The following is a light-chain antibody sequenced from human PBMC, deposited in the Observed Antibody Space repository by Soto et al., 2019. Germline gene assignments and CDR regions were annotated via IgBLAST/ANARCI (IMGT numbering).Light chain of an antibody. CDR1: SGSVSTSYY. CDR2: STN. J-gene: IGLJ3*02. Sequence: QNVVTQEPSFSVSPGRTVTLTCGLSSGSVSTSYYPSWYQQTPGQAPRTLIYSTNTRSSGVPHRFSGSILGSKAALTIAGAQADDESDYYCVLYMGSGISVFGGGTKLTVL. V-gene: IGLV8-61*01. CDR3: VLYMGSGISV.